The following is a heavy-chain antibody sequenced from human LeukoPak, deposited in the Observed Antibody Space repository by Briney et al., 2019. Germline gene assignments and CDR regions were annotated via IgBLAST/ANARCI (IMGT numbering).Heavy chain of an antibody. D-gene: IGHD4-17*01. J-gene: IGHJ4*02. CDR3: AGVTTVTTSFHFDY. Sequence: SETLSLTCTVSGGSISSYYWSWIRQPPGKGLEWIGYIYYSGSTNYNPSLKSRVTISLDTSKNQFSLKLSSVTAADTAVYYCAGVTTVTTSFHFDYWGQGTLVTVSS. CDR1: GGSISSYY. V-gene: IGHV4-59*08. CDR2: IYYSGST.